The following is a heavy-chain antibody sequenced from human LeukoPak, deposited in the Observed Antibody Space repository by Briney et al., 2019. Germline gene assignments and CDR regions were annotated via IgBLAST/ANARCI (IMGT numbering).Heavy chain of an antibody. J-gene: IGHJ4*02. Sequence: GGSLRLSCAASGFIFGSYAMSWVRQAPGKGLEWVSAISGSGDYTYYADPVKGRFTISRDNSKNTLYLQMNNLRAEDTAVYYCASQKAIDYWGQGTLVTVTS. CDR3: ASQKAIDY. CDR1: GFIFGSYA. CDR2: ISGSGDYT. V-gene: IGHV3-23*01.